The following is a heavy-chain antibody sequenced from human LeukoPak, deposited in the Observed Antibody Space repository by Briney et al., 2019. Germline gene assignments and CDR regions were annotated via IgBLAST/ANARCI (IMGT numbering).Heavy chain of an antibody. CDR3: ARIDGPAVFTYYMDL. Sequence: GESLRLSCATSGFSFNRRGMNWVRQPPGKGLEWVSYISPRSETILYAESVQGRFAVSRDDAKGSLYLQMHTWRVEDTAVYYCARIDGPAVFTYYMDLWGKGTTVTV. CDR1: GFSFNRRG. V-gene: IGHV3-48*04. J-gene: IGHJ6*03. CDR2: ISPRSETI. D-gene: IGHD2-2*01.